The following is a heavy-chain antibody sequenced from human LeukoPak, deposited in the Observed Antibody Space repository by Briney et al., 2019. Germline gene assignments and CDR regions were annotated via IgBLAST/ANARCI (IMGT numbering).Heavy chain of an antibody. CDR1: GFTFSSYG. CDR3: AKVGAISSWYGHVDY. J-gene: IGHJ4*02. Sequence: PGGSLRLSCAASGFTFSSYGMHWVRQAPGKGLEWVAFIRYDGSNKYYADSVKGRFTISRDNSKNTLYLQMNRLRAEDTAVYYCAKVGAISSWYGHVDYWGQGTLVTVSS. V-gene: IGHV3-30*02. CDR2: IRYDGSNK. D-gene: IGHD6-13*01.